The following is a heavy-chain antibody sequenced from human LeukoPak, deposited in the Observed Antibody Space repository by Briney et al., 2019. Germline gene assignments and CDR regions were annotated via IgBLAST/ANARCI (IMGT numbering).Heavy chain of an antibody. CDR3: ARDGLGGSGAFDI. D-gene: IGHD3-16*01. Sequence: GASVKVSCKASGYTFTGYYIHWVRQAPGQGLEWMGWINPDSGGTNYAQKFQGGVTMTRDTSISTAYMELSRLRSDDTAVYYCARDGLGGSGAFDIWGQGTMVTVSS. CDR2: INPDSGGT. V-gene: IGHV1-2*02. J-gene: IGHJ3*02. CDR1: GYTFTGYY.